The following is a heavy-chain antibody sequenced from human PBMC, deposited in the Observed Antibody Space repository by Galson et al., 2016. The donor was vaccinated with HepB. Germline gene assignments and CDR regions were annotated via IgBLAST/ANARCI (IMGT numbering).Heavy chain of an antibody. Sequence: QSGAERKKPVDSLKISCTGSGYTFTSYWICWVRQMPGKGLEWVGHIHPGYSDTRYSPSFQGQVTISADKSISTAYLQWNSLRASDTAMYYCARHDSSGYYFNYWGQGTLSPSPQ. CDR2: IHPGYSDT. CDR1: GYTFTSYW. CDR3: ARHDSSGYYFNY. V-gene: IGHV5-51*01. J-gene: IGHJ4*02. D-gene: IGHD3-22*01.